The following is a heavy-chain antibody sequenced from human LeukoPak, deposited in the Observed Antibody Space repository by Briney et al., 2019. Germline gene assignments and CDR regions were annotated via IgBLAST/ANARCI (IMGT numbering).Heavy chain of an antibody. CDR3: ARDLYRIVVVPHYFDY. D-gene: IGHD3-22*01. V-gene: IGHV3-7*01. CDR2: IKQDGSEK. Sequence: PGGSLRLSCAAFGFTFSSYWMSWVRQAPGKGLEWVANIKQDGSEKYYVDSVKGRFTISRDNAKNSLYLQMNSLRAEDTAVYYCARDLYRIVVVPHYFDYWGQGTLVTVSS. CDR1: GFTFSSYW. J-gene: IGHJ4*02.